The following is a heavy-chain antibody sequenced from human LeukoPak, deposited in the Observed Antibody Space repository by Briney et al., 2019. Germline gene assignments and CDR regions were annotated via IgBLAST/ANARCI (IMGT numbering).Heavy chain of an antibody. D-gene: IGHD6-13*01. CDR2: ISGSGGST. CDR1: GFTFSSYA. V-gene: IGHV3-23*01. Sequence: GGSLRLSCEASGFTFSSYAMSWVRQAPGKGLEWVPGISGSGGSTYYADSVKGRFTISRDNSKNTLYLQMNSLAAEDTAVYFCAKARYNSSWYGSDYWGQGTLVSVSS. J-gene: IGHJ4*02. CDR3: AKARYNSSWYGSDY.